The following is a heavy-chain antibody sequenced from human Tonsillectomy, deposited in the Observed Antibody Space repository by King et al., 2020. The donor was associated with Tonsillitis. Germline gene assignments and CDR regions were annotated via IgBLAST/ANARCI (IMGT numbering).Heavy chain of an antibody. CDR3: ARHLADYDFWSPNY. CDR2: IYYSGST. Sequence: LQLQESGPGLVKPSETLSLTCTVSGGSISSSSYYWGWIRQPPGKGLEWIGSIYYSGSTYYNPSLKSRVTISVDTSKNQFSLKLSSVTAADTAVYYCARHLADYDFWSPNYWGQGTLVTVSS. V-gene: IGHV4-39*01. D-gene: IGHD3-3*01. CDR1: GGSISSSSYY. J-gene: IGHJ4*02.